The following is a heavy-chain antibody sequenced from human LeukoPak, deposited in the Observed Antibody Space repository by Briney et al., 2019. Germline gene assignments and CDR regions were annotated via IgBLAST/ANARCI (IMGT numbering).Heavy chain of an antibody. CDR1: GFTFSSYS. CDR2: ISSSSYI. J-gene: IGHJ4*02. V-gene: IGHV3-21*01. Sequence: GGSLRLSCAASGFTFSSYSMNWVRQAPGKGLEWVSSISSSSYIYYADSVKGRFTISRDNAKNSLYLQMNSLRAEDTAVYYRARVHWRSSGCSPFDYWGQGTLVTVSS. D-gene: IGHD6-19*01. CDR3: ARVHWRSSGCSPFDY.